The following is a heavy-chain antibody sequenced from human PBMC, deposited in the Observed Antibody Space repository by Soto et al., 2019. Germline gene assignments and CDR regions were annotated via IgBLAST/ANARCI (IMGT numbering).Heavy chain of an antibody. Sequence: QVTLKESGPVLLKPTETLTLTCTVSGFSLTIPRLGVSWVRQPPGKALEWLAHIFSDDDKSYSTSLQSRLTISQDTSKSQVVLSMTNMEPADTATYDCTRIPGKWFSDYYYCGMDVWGQGATVTVSS. CDR1: GFSLTIPRLG. D-gene: IGHD2-8*01. J-gene: IGHJ6*02. CDR2: IFSDDDK. V-gene: IGHV2-26*01. CDR3: TRIPGKWFSDYYYCGMDV.